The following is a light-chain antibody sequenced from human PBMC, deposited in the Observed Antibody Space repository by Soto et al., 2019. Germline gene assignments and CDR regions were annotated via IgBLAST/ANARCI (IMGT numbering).Light chain of an antibody. V-gene: IGLV2-8*01. CDR2: EVS. CDR3: SSYAGSNNYV. Sequence: QSALTQPPSASGSPGQSVTISCTGTSSDVGGYNYVSWYQQHPGKAPKLMIYEVSKRPSGVPDRFSGSKSGNTASLTVSGLHADDEAYYYCSSYAGSNNYVFGTGTKVTVL. CDR1: SSDVGGYNY. J-gene: IGLJ1*01.